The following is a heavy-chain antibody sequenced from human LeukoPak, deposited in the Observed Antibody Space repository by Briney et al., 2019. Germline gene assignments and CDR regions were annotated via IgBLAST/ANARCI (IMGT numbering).Heavy chain of an antibody. CDR1: GGSFSGYY. CDR3: ARTKLRYFDY. D-gene: IGHD3-9*01. CDR2: INHSGST. Sequence: NPSETLSFTCAVYGGSFSGYYWSWIRQPPGKGLEWIGEINHSGSTNYNPSLKSRVTISVDTSKNQFSLKLSSVTAADTAVYYCARTKLRYFDYWGQGTLVTVSS. V-gene: IGHV4-34*01. J-gene: IGHJ4*02.